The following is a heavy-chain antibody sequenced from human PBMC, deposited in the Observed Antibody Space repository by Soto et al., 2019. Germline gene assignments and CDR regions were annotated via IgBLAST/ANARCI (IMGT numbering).Heavy chain of an antibody. V-gene: IGHV3-23*01. CDR1: GFSFSTYS. Sequence: LRLSCADSGFSFSTYSMSWVRQTPGKGLEWVSAITATGDRTYYADSVAGRFTISRDNSKKTHYLQMTSLRAEDTAIYYCATMNGYFEYWGQGTPVTVSS. CDR3: ATMNGYFEY. D-gene: IGHD3-22*01. J-gene: IGHJ4*02. CDR2: ITATGDRT.